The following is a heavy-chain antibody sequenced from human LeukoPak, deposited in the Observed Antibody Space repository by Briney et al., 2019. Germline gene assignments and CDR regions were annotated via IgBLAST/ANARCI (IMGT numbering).Heavy chain of an antibody. CDR3: ARSMYGEGRRIIDFDY. CDR1: GFTFSNHA. V-gene: IGHV3-72*01. J-gene: IGHJ4*02. CDR2: TRNKVNSYTT. D-gene: IGHD4/OR15-4a*01. Sequence: GGSLRLSCGVSGFTFSNHAMSWVRQSSGKGLEWVARTRNKVNSYTTAYAASVTGRFTVSRDDSSNSVYLQMNSLKIEDTAVYYCARSMYGEGRRIIDFDYWGQGSLLTVSS.